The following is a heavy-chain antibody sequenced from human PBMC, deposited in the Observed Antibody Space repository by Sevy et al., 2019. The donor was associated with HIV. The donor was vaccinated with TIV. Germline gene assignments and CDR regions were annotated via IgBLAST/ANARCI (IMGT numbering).Heavy chain of an antibody. V-gene: IGHV3-43D*03. Sequence: GGSLRLSCAASGFTFDDYAMHWVRQAPGKGLEWVSLISWDGGSTYYADSVKGRFTISRDNSKNSLYLQMNSLRAEDTALYYCAKVADSSGGSCYYYFDYWGQGTLVTVSS. D-gene: IGHD2-15*01. CDR3: AKVADSSGGSCYYYFDY. J-gene: IGHJ4*02. CDR2: ISWDGGST. CDR1: GFTFDDYA.